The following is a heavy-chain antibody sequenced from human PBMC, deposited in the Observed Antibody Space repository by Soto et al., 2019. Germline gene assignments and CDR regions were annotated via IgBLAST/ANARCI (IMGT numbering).Heavy chain of an antibody. CDR3: ARVTGRYYYGMDV. V-gene: IGHV4-30-2*01. J-gene: IGHJ6*02. CDR1: GGSISRGGNS. CDR2: IYHSGST. Sequence: SETLSLTFAIYGGSISRGGNSWSWIRQPPGKGLEWIGYIYHSGSTYYNPSLKSRVAISVDRSKNQFSLKLSSVTAADTAVYYCARVTGRYYYGMDVWGQGTTVT.